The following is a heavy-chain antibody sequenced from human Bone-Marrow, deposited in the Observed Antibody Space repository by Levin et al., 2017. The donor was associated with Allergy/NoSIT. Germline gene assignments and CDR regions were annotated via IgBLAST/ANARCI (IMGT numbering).Heavy chain of an antibody. CDR3: ARGYDSGSYYYHY. CDR1: GGAFSRYA. D-gene: IGHD3-10*01. CDR2: IIPMFGTA. J-gene: IGHJ4*02. V-gene: IGHV1-69*13. Sequence: SVKVSCKASGGAFSRYAISWVRQAPGQGLEWMGGIIPMFGTANYAQKFQGRVTITADESTNTAYMNLGSLRSEDTAIFYCARGYDSGSYYYHYWGQGTLVTVSS.